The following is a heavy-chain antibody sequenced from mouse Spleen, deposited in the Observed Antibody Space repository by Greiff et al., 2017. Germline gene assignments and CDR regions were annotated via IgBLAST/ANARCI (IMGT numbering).Heavy chain of an antibody. Sequence: EVKLVESGGGLVQPGGSLKLSCAASGFTFSDYYMYWVRQTPEKRLEWVATISDGGSYTYYPDSVKGRFTISRDNAKNNLYLQMSSLKSEDTAMYYGARGGGGGYAMDYWGQGTSVTVSS. CDR1: GFTFSDYY. V-gene: IGHV5-4*02. CDR2: ISDGGSYT. J-gene: IGHJ4*01. CDR3: ARGGGGGYAMDY.